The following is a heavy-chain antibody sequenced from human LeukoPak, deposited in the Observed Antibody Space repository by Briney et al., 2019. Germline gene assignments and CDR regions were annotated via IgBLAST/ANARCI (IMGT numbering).Heavy chain of an antibody. J-gene: IGHJ4*02. CDR2: ISVLNGNT. V-gene: IGHV1-18*01. CDR3: ARDFRSSGWMNFDY. CDR1: VCTFTSYG. Sequence: ASGQFPDMASVCTFTSYGVSGLGQAPGQGLRGMGWISVLNGNTKYAHKRQCRVTITTDTSTSTASMELRSLRADDTAVYYCARDFRSSGWMNFDYWGKRALVTAAS. D-gene: IGHD6-19*01.